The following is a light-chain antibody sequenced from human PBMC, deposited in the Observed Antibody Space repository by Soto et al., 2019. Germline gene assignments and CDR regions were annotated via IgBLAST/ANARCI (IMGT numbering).Light chain of an antibody. CDR2: AAF. CDR3: QQSYSTPLT. Sequence: DIQMTQSPSSLSASVGDRVTITCRAGQSISNYLNWYQQKPGQAPKLLIYAAFSLQTGVPSRFTGIGSGTDFTLTISSLQPEDSATYYCQQSYSTPLTFGGGTKVDIK. V-gene: IGKV1-39*01. J-gene: IGKJ4*01. CDR1: QSISNY.